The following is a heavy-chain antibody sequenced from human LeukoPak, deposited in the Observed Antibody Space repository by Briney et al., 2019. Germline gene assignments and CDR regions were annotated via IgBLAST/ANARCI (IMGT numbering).Heavy chain of an antibody. CDR3: AKDRRTGPTTNYYYGMDV. CDR2: ISGSGGST. V-gene: IGHV3-23*01. D-gene: IGHD1-1*01. Sequence: GGSLRLSCAASGFTFSSYAMSWVRQAPGKGLEWVSAISGSGGSTYYADSVKGRFTISRDNSKNTLYLQMNSLRAEDTAVYYCAKDRRTGPTTNYYYGMDVWGQGTTVTVSS. J-gene: IGHJ6*02. CDR1: GFTFSSYA.